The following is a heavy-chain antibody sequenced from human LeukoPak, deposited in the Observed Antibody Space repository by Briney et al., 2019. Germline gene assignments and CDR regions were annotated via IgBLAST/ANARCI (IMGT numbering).Heavy chain of an antibody. CDR1: GYTFTSYD. V-gene: IGHV1-8*01. Sequence: ASVKVSCKASGYTFTSYDINWVRQATGQGLELIGWMNPNSGNTGYAQKFQGRVTMTRNTSISTAYMELSSLRSEDTAVYYCARPGGYSYTFDPWGQGTLVTVSS. J-gene: IGHJ5*02. CDR3: ARPGGYSYTFDP. D-gene: IGHD5-18*01. CDR2: MNPNSGNT.